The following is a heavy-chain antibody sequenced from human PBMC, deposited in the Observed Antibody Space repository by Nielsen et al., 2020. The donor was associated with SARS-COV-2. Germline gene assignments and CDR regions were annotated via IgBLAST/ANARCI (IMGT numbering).Heavy chain of an antibody. CDR3: ARVLGGGVLDY. D-gene: IGHD1-26*01. V-gene: IGHV3-48*01. CDR1: GFTFSSYS. Sequence: GGSLRLSCAASGFTFSSYSMNWVRQAPGKGLEWVSYISSSSSTIYYADSVKGRFTISRDNAKNSLYLQMNSLRAEDTAVYYCARVLGGGVLDYWGQGTLVTVSS. CDR2: ISSSSSTI. J-gene: IGHJ4*02.